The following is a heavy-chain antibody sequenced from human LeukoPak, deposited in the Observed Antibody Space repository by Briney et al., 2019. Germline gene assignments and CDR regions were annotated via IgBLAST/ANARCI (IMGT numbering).Heavy chain of an antibody. CDR2: ISSSSSTI. Sequence: GGSLRLSCAASGFTFSSYSMNWVRQAPGKGLEWVSYISSSSSTIYYADSVKGRFTISRDNAKNSLYLQMNSLRAEDTAVYYCARRLGAAFDYWGQGTLVTVSS. D-gene: IGHD4-11*01. CDR1: GFTFSSYS. V-gene: IGHV3-48*04. CDR3: ARRLGAAFDY. J-gene: IGHJ4*02.